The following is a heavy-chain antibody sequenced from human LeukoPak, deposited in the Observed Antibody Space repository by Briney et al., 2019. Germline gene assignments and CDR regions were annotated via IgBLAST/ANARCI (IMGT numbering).Heavy chain of an antibody. J-gene: IGHJ5*02. CDR1: GFIFSGHY. CDR2: ISGGSGVT. CDR3: ARQCSIVKCS. V-gene: IGHV3-11*03. D-gene: IGHD2-21*01. Sequence: GESLRLSCVVSGFIFSGHYMTWIRQAPGKGLEWVSYISGGSGVTNYADSVKGRFTISRDNAKNSLYLQMNNLRAEDTAVYYCARQCSIVKCSWGQGTLVTVSS.